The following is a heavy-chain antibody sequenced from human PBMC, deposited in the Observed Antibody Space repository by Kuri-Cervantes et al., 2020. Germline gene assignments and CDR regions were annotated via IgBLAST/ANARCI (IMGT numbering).Heavy chain of an antibody. CDR2: IKSKTDGGTT. CDR3: TTELWFGELMFGDY. CDR1: GFTFSNAW. J-gene: IGHJ4*02. Sequence: ETLSLTCAASGFTFSNAWMSWVRQAPGKGLEWVGRIKSKTDGGTTDYAAPVKGRFTISRDDSKNTLYLQMNSLKTEDTAVYYCTTELWFGELMFGDYWGQGTLVTVSS. D-gene: IGHD3-10*01. V-gene: IGHV3-15*01.